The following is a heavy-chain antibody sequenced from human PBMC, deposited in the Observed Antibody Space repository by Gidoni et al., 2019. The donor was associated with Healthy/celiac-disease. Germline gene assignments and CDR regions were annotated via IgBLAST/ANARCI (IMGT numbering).Heavy chain of an antibody. D-gene: IGHD3-10*01. Sequence: QVQLVESGGGVVQPGRSLRLSCAASGFTFSSYGMHWVRQAPGKGLEWVAVIWYDGSNKYYADSVKGRFTISRDNSKNTLYLQMNSLRAEDTAVYYCARDGEEYAFDIWGQGTMVTVSS. CDR3: ARDGEEYAFDI. J-gene: IGHJ3*02. CDR1: GFTFSSYG. V-gene: IGHV3-33*01. CDR2: IWYDGSNK.